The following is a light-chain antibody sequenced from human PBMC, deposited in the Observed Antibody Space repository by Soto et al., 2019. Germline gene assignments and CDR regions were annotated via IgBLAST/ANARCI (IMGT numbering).Light chain of an antibody. CDR2: DVS. Sequence: QSVLTQPRSVSGSHGQSVTISCTGTSSDVGGYNYVSWYQQHPGKAPKLMIYDVSKRPSGVPDRFSGSKSGNTASLTISGLQAEDEADSYCCSYAGSYTWVFGGGTKLAVL. CDR1: SSDVGGYNY. J-gene: IGLJ3*02. V-gene: IGLV2-11*01. CDR3: CSYAGSYTWV.